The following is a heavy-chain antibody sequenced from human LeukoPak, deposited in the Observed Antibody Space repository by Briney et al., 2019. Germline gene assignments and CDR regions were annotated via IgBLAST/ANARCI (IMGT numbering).Heavy chain of an antibody. CDR2: ISRSGSTK. V-gene: IGHV3-11*04. J-gene: IGHJ4*02. CDR3: AKDLIQLWSFDY. CDR1: GFTFSDYN. D-gene: IGHD5-18*01. Sequence: GGSLRLSCAASGFTFSDYNMRWIRQAPGKGLEWVSSISRSGSTKYYADSVKGRFTISRDNSKNTLYLQMNSLRAEDTAVYYCAKDLIQLWSFDYWGQGTLVTVSS.